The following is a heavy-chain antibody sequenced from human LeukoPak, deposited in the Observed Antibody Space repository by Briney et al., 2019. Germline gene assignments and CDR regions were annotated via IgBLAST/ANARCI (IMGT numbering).Heavy chain of an antibody. CDR2: INHSGST. V-gene: IGHV4-34*01. D-gene: IGHD3-22*01. CDR3: ARSPTYYYDSSGYYSDY. Sequence: SETLSLTCAVYGGSFSGYYWGWIRQPPGKGLEWIGEINHSGSTNYNPSLKSRVTISVDTSKNQFSLKLSSVTAADTAVYYCARSPTYYYDSSGYYSDYWGQGTLVTVSS. J-gene: IGHJ4*02. CDR1: GGSFSGYY.